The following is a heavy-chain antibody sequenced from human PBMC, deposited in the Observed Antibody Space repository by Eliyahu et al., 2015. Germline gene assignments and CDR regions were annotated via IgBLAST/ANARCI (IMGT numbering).Heavy chain of an antibody. J-gene: IGHJ4*02. CDR3: AKDQIAAARFSVVGY. CDR2: ISGSGGST. CDR1: GFTFSXYA. Sequence: EVQLVESGGGLVQPGGSLRLSCAASGFTFSXYAMXWVRQAXGKGLEWVSAISGSGGSTYYADSVKGRFTISRDNSKNTLYLQMNSLRAEDTAVYYCAKDQIAAARFSVVGYWGQGTLVTVSS. D-gene: IGHD6-13*01. V-gene: IGHV3-23*04.